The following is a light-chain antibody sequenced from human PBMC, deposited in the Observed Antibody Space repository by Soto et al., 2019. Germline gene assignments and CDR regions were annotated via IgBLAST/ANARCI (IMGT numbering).Light chain of an antibody. V-gene: IGKV3-20*01. J-gene: IGKJ5*01. CDR3: PQYATIPPIT. CDR1: QRLTGDY. Sequence: EIVLTQSPGTLSVSPGERATLSCRVSQRLTGDYLAWYQQKPGQAPRLLIFNASSRATGIPDRFSGSGSGTDFALTISRVEPEDFAMYFCPQYATIPPITFGQGTRLEIK. CDR2: NAS.